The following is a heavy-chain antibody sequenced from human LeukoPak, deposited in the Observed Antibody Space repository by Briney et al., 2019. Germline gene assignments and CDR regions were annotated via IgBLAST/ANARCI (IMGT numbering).Heavy chain of an antibody. D-gene: IGHD2-2*01. CDR3: ARTRVVVVPAARRGGWFDP. V-gene: IGHV4-38-2*02. Sequence: PSETLSLTCTVSGYSISSGYYWGWIRRPPGKGLEWIGSIYHSGSTYYNPSLKSRVTISVDTSKNQFSLKLSSVTAADTAVYYCARTRVVVVPAARRGGWFDPWGQGTLVTVSS. CDR2: IYHSGST. CDR1: GYSISSGYY. J-gene: IGHJ5*02.